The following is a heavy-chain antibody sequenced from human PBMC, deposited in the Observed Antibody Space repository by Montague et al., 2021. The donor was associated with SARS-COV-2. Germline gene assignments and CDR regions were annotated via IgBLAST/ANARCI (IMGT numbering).Heavy chain of an antibody. CDR3: ARVPSSSWYFEY. CDR2: VSWNSDTI. Sequence: SLRLSCATSGFTFDDFSVHWVRQGPGLGLEWVSGVSWNSDTIGYADSVKGRFTISRDNGKNFLYLQMNSLRAEDTAVYYCARVPSSSWYFEYWGQGTLVTVSS. V-gene: IGHV3-9*01. J-gene: IGHJ4*02. D-gene: IGHD6-13*01. CDR1: GFTFDDFS.